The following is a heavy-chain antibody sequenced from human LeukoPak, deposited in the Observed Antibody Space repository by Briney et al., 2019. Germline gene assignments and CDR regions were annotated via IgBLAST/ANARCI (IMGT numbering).Heavy chain of an antibody. V-gene: IGHV4-30-2*01. CDR1: GGSISSGGYS. CDR3: ARVSSGSGEALDY. CDR2: FYHSGST. Sequence: SETLSLTCAVSGGSISSGGYSWSWIRQPPGKGPEWIGYFYHSGSTYYNPSLKSRVTILVDRSKNQFSLKLSSVTAADTAVYYCARVSSGSGEALDYWGQGTLVTVSS. J-gene: IGHJ4*02. D-gene: IGHD3-10*01.